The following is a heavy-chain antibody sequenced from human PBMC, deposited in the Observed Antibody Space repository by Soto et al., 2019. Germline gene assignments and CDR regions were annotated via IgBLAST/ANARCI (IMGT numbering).Heavy chain of an antibody. J-gene: IGHJ4*02. V-gene: IGHV4-31*03. D-gene: IGHD3-3*01. CDR3: ARVHTEVRFLEWLPYRYFDY. CDR1: GCSISSGGYY. CDR2: IYYSGST. Sequence: TSETLSLTCTFSGCSISSGGYYWSWIRQHPGKGLEWIGYIYYSGSTYYNPSLKSRVTISVDTSKNQFSLKLSSVTAADTAVYYCARVHTEVRFLEWLPYRYFDYWGQGTLVTVSS.